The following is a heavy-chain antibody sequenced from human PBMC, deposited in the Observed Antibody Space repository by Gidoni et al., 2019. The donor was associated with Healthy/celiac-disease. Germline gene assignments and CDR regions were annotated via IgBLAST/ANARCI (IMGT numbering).Heavy chain of an antibody. CDR2: VYHSGST. D-gene: IGHD2-15*01. Sequence: QVQLQESGPGVGKPSETLSLTCAVSGYSISSGYYWGWIRQPPGEGLEWIGSVYHSGSTYYNPSLKSRVTISVATSKNQFSLKLRSVTAADTAVYYCARGLGYCSGGSCYYNWFDPWGQGTLVTVSS. V-gene: IGHV4-38-2*01. CDR1: GYSISSGYY. J-gene: IGHJ5*02. CDR3: ARGLGYCSGGSCYYNWFDP.